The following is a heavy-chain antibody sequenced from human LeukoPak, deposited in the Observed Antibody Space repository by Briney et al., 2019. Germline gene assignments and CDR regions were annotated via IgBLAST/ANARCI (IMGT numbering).Heavy chain of an antibody. V-gene: IGHV3-53*01. CDR3: ARGEGGYDSNFDY. J-gene: IGHJ4*02. CDR2: IYSGGST. Sequence: PGGSLRLSCAASGFTVSSNYMSWLRQAPGKGLEWVSVIYSGGSTFFADSVKGRFTISRDNSQNTLYLQMNSLRAEDTAVYYCARGEGGYDSNFDYWGQGTLVTVSS. D-gene: IGHD5-12*01. CDR1: GFTVSSNY.